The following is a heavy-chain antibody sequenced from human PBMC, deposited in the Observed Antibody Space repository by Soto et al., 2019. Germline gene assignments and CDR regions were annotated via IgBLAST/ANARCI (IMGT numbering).Heavy chain of an antibody. Sequence: QVQLQQWGAGLLKPSETLSLTCAVYGGSFSGYYWSWIRQPPGKGLEWIGEINHSGSTNYNPSLKSRVTISVDTSKNQFSQKLSSVTAADTAVYYCARVSGIAAAGTVDPWGQGTLVTVSS. CDR1: GGSFSGYY. J-gene: IGHJ5*02. CDR2: INHSGST. D-gene: IGHD6-13*01. V-gene: IGHV4-34*01. CDR3: ARVSGIAAAGTVDP.